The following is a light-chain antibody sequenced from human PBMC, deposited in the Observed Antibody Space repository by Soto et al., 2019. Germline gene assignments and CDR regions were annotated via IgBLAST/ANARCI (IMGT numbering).Light chain of an antibody. Sequence: QSALTQPRSVSGSPGQSVTIPCTGTGNDVGAYNYVSWYQQHPGRPPKLIIFEVSNRPSGISDRFSGFKSANTAYLTISGVQPEDEADYHCSSYTTIKTVVLGGGTKVTVL. V-gene: IGLV2-11*01. J-gene: IGLJ2*01. CDR1: GNDVGAYNY. CDR3: SSYTTIKTVV. CDR2: EVS.